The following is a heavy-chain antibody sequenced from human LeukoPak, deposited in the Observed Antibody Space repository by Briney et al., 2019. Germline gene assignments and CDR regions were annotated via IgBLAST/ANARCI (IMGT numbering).Heavy chain of an antibody. CDR3: ARRTNSNLDY. Sequence: PSETLSLTCTVSGGSITSYYWSWIRQPPGKGLEWIGEINHSGSTNYNPSLKSRVTISVDTSKNQFSLKLSSVTAADTAVYYCARRTNSNLDYWGQGTLVTVSS. V-gene: IGHV4-34*01. D-gene: IGHD1-1*01. CDR2: INHSGST. J-gene: IGHJ4*02. CDR1: GGSITSYY.